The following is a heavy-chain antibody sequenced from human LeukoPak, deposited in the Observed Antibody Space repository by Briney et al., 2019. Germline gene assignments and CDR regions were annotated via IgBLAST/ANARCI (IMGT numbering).Heavy chain of an antibody. J-gene: IGHJ4*02. CDR3: ATYGSGKDSGY. D-gene: IGHD3-10*01. CDR1: GFTFSSYT. Sequence: PGGSLRLSCAASGFTFSSYTMTWVRQAPGKGLEWVSYISGSSSTIYYADSVKGRFTISRDNAKNSLYLQMNSLRVEDTAVYYCATYGSGKDSGYWGQGTLVTVSS. V-gene: IGHV3-48*01. CDR2: ISGSSSTI.